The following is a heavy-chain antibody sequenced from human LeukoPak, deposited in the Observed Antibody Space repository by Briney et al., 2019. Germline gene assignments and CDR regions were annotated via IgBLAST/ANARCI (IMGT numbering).Heavy chain of an antibody. V-gene: IGHV3-69-1*01. D-gene: IGHD3-16*01. Sequence: GGSLRLSCAASGFTVSSDYMTWVRQAPGKGLEWVAHISETIYYADSVQGRFTISRDNAKNSLYLQMSNLRVDDTAMYYCVREVGRPKTFYFDSWGRGTPVTVSS. CDR1: GFTVSSDY. J-gene: IGHJ4*02. CDR3: VREVGRPKTFYFDS. CDR2: ISETI.